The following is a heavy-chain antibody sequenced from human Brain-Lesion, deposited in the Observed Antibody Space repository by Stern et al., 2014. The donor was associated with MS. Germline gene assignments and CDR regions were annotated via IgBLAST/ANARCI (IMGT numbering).Heavy chain of an antibody. V-gene: IGHV4-39*01. J-gene: IGHJ4*02. CDR2: VY. D-gene: IGHD3-16*01. CDR1: GGSISRSTYY. Sequence: QVQLQESGPGLVKPSETLSLTCTVSGGSISRSTYYWGWLRLSPGKGLEWIGSVYYNPSLKSRVTISVHMSTNQFSLQLASVTAADTGLYYCARASGLFEYWGQGVLVTVSS. CDR3: ARASGLFEY.